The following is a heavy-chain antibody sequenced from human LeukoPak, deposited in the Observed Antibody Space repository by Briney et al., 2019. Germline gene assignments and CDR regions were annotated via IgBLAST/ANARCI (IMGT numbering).Heavy chain of an antibody. D-gene: IGHD7-27*01. J-gene: IGHJ4*02. Sequence: SETLSLTCTVSAGSISSYYWSWIRQPPGKGLEWIGYIYYSGSTSYNPSLKSRVTISVDTSKNQFSLKVSSVTAADTAVYYCASRRLGNDYWGQGTLVTVSS. CDR1: AGSISSYY. CDR2: IYYSGST. CDR3: ASRRLGNDY. V-gene: IGHV4-59*01.